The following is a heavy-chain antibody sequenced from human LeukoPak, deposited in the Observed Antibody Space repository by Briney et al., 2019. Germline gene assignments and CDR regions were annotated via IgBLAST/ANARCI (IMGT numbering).Heavy chain of an antibody. CDR3: ARNNYGGLWLYDYFDY. Sequence: SETLSLTCTVSGGSISSYYWSWIRQPPGKGLEWIGFIYYSGSTNYNPSLKSRVIISLDTSKNQFSLKLSSVTAADTAAYYCARNNYGGLWLYDYFDYWGQGTLVTVSS. CDR1: GGSISSYY. D-gene: IGHD3-10*01. J-gene: IGHJ4*02. V-gene: IGHV4-59*01. CDR2: IYYSGST.